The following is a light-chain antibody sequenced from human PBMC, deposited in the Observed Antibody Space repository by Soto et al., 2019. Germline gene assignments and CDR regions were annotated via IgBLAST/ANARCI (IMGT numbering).Light chain of an antibody. J-gene: IGKJ2*01. CDR2: GVF. CDR3: QHYDGSPRT. CDR1: QSVRSNY. Sequence: ETVLTQSPGTVSLYPGERATLSCTTSQSVRSNYLAWYQQKPGQAPRLVVYGVFNRATGIPDRFSGSGSGTDFTLTISGLAAEDSAVYYCQHYDGSPRTFGQGTKLEI. V-gene: IGKV3-20*01.